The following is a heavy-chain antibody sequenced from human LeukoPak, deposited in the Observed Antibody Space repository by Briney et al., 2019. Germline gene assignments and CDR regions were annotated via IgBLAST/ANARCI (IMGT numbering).Heavy chain of an antibody. CDR3: ARELMEEATIYYGMDV. D-gene: IGHD1-26*01. Sequence: TLSLTCTVSGGSISSGGYYWSWIRQHPGKGLEWIGYIYYSGSTYYNPSLKSRVTISVDTSKNQFSLKLSSVTAADTAVYYCARELMEEATIYYGMDVWGQGATVTVSS. J-gene: IGHJ6*02. CDR2: IYYSGST. CDR1: GGSISSGGYY. V-gene: IGHV4-31*03.